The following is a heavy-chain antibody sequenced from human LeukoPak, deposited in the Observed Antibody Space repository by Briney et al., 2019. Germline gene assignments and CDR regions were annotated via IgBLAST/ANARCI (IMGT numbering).Heavy chain of an antibody. D-gene: IGHD2-2*01. CDR2: ISGSGGRT. J-gene: IGHJ3*02. CDR3: AKSGGYCSTTSCYGEGFAFEI. Sequence: PGGSLRLSCAASGFTFSSYAMSWVRQAPGEGLEWVSAISGSGGRTHYADSVKGRFTISRDNSKNTLYLQMNSLRPEDTAVYYCAKSGGYCSTTSCYGEGFAFEIWGQGTMVTVSS. V-gene: IGHV3-23*01. CDR1: GFTFSSYA.